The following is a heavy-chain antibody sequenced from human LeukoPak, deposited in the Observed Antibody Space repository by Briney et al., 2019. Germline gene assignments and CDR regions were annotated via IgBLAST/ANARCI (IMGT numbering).Heavy chain of an antibody. J-gene: IGHJ4*03. CDR3: ARGPTISETGYFDY. CDR1: GGSFSAYY. D-gene: IGHD1-1*01. CDR2: INHRGDT. Sequence: SETLSLTCAVYGGSFSAYYWSWIRQSPGKGLEWIAEINHRGDTNYNPPVKSRVTISVDTSKNQFSLKVRSLTAAVTAVYYCARGPTISETGYFDYWGEGTLVTVSS. V-gene: IGHV4-34*01.